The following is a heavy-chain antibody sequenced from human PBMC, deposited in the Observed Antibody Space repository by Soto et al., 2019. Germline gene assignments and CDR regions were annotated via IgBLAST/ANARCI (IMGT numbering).Heavy chain of an antibody. Sequence: QVQLVQSGAEVKKPGASVKVSCKASGYTFTSYGIGWVRQAPGQGLEWMGWISAYNGNTNYAQKLQGRVTMTTDTSTSTAYMELRSLRSDDTAVYYCASFSIAATDPYGMDVWGQGTTVTVSS. J-gene: IGHJ6*02. CDR2: ISAYNGNT. CDR1: GYTFTSYG. V-gene: IGHV1-18*01. CDR3: ASFSIAATDPYGMDV. D-gene: IGHD6-13*01.